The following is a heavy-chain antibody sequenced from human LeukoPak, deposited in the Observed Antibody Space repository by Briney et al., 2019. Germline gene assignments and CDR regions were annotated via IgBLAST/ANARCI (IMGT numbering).Heavy chain of an antibody. D-gene: IGHD3-22*01. CDR3: ARHWYYDSSGNYKPGDYYYMDV. V-gene: IGHV4-4*09. J-gene: IGHJ6*03. CDR1: GGSISSYY. Sequence: SGTLSLTCTVSGGSISSYYWSWIRQPPGKGLEWIGYIYTSGSTNYNPSLKSRVTISVDTSKNQFSLKLSSVTAADTAVYYCARHWYYDSSGNYKPGDYYYMDVWGKGTTVTVSS. CDR2: IYTSGST.